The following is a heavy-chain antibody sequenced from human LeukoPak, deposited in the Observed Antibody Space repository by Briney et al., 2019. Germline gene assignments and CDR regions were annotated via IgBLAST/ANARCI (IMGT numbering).Heavy chain of an antibody. CDR1: GFTFSSYG. CDR2: IWYDGSNK. D-gene: IGHD3-10*01. Sequence: GGSLRLSRAASGFTFSSYGMHWVRQAPGKGLEWVAVIWYDGSNKYYADSVKGRFTISRDNSKNTLYLQMNSLRAEDTAVYYCAVMVRGRYDLSDAFDIWGQGTMVTVSS. CDR3: AVMVRGRYDLSDAFDI. J-gene: IGHJ3*02. V-gene: IGHV3-33*01.